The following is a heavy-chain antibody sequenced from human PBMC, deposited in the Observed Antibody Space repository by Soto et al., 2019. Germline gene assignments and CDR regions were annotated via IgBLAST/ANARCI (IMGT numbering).Heavy chain of an antibody. Sequence: SETLSLTCTVSGGSISSYYWSWIRQPPGKGLEWIGYIYYSGSTNYNPSLKSRVTISVDTSKNQFSLKLSSVTAADTAVCYCARRDCSSTSCYGGGYNWFDPWGQGTLVTVSS. CDR1: GGSISSYY. CDR3: ARRDCSSTSCYGGGYNWFDP. CDR2: IYYSGST. D-gene: IGHD2-2*01. J-gene: IGHJ5*02. V-gene: IGHV4-59*08.